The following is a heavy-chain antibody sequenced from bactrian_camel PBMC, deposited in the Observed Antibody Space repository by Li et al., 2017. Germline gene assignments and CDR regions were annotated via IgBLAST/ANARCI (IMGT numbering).Heavy chain of an antibody. J-gene: IGHJ4*01. CDR3: AADRDVNVPPSLALDSGRYNY. CDR1: GYTYSPNC. V-gene: IGHV3S1*01. Sequence: HVQLVESGGGSAQAGGSLKLSCTASSGYTYSPNCMGWFRQAPGKGREGVASIHNNGHYTRYADSVKGRFFLSQDNARAAYYLQMNSLRPEDTAMYYCAADRDVNVPPSLALDSGRYNYWGQGTQVTVS. CDR2: IHNNGHYT.